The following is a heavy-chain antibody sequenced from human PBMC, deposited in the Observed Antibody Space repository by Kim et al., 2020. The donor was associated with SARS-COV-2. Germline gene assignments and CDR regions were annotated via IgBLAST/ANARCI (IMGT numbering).Heavy chain of an antibody. Sequence: GGSLRLSCAASGFSVSSNYMTWVRQAPGTGLRWVSVIYHNGGTYYADSVRGRFTFSKDNSKNTVYLQMNSLRVEDTAVYYCARGRDGYNPPFDCWGQGAL. D-gene: IGHD5-12*01. V-gene: IGHV3-66*01. CDR1: GFSVSSNY. CDR2: IYHNGGT. J-gene: IGHJ4*02. CDR3: ARGRDGYNPPFDC.